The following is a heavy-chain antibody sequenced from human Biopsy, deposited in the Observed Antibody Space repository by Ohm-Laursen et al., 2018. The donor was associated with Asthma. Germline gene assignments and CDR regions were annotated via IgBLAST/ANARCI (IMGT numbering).Heavy chain of an antibody. J-gene: IGHJ4*02. CDR1: RFTYG. CDR2: ISYDGSSI. Sequence: SLRLSCAASRFTYGMHWVRQAPGKGLEWVAVISYDGSSIYYADCVKGRFTISRDNSKNTLSLQMNSLTAEDTAVYYCAREGVAGTHIEDWGQGTLVTVSS. CDR3: AREGVAGTHIED. V-gene: IGHV3-30-3*01. D-gene: IGHD6-19*01.